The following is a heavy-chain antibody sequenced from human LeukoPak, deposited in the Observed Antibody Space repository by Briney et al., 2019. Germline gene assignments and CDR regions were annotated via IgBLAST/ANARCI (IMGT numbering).Heavy chain of an antibody. Sequence: GGSLRLSCAASGFTFSDYSMNWVRQTPGKRLEWVSSINNSSSYIYYADSVKGRFTISRDNAKNSLYLQMNSLRVEDTAVYYCTIPRSGRDYWGQGTLVTVSS. J-gene: IGHJ4*02. CDR2: INNSSSYI. CDR1: GFTFSDYS. V-gene: IGHV3-21*06. D-gene: IGHD3-10*01. CDR3: TIPRSGRDY.